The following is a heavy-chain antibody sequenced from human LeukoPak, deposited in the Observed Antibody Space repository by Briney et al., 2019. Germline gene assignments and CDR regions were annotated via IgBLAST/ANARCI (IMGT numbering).Heavy chain of an antibody. CDR2: INPNSGGT. CDR1: GYTFTGYY. V-gene: IGHV1-2*02. D-gene: IGHD3-22*01. Sequence: GASVKVSCKASGYTFTGYYMHWVRQAPGQGLEWMGWINPNSGGTNYAQKFQGRVTMTRDTSISTAYMELSRLRSDDTAVYYCARDSQTYYYDSSGYSYWGQGTLVTVSS. CDR3: ARDSQTYYYDSSGYSY. J-gene: IGHJ4*02.